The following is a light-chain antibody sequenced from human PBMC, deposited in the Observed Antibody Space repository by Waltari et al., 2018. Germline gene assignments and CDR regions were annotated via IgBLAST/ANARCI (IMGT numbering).Light chain of an antibody. CDR1: QSISSY. CDR2: AAS. V-gene: IGKV1-39*01. J-gene: IGKJ4*01. CDR3: QQSYSNSLT. Sequence: DIQMTQSPSSLSASVGDRVTITCRASQSISSYLNWYQQRPGKAPKLLIYAASTLQSGVPSRFSGSGSGTEFTLTISSLQPEDFANYYCQQSYSNSLTFGGGTRVEIK.